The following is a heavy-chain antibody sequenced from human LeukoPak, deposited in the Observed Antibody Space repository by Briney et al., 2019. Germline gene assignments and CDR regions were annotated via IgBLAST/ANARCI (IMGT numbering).Heavy chain of an antibody. CDR1: GGSISSSSYY. CDR2: IYYSGST. CDR3: ARDRWERQQLVPFDY. Sequence: SETLSLTCTVSGGSISSSSYYWGWIRQPPGKGLEWIGSIYYSGSTYYNPSLKSRVTISVDTSKNQFSLKLSSVTAADTAVYYCARDRWERQQLVPFDYWGQGTLVTVSS. V-gene: IGHV4-39*07. J-gene: IGHJ4*02. D-gene: IGHD6-13*01.